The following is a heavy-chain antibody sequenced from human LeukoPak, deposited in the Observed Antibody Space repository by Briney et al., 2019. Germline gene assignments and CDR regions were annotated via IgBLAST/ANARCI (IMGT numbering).Heavy chain of an antibody. CDR2: INPSGGST. CDR1: GYTFTSYY. CDR3: ARDLMENEGDSSGLGNWFDP. V-gene: IGHV1-46*01. D-gene: IGHD3-22*01. J-gene: IGHJ5*02. Sequence: ASVKVSCKASGYTFTSYYMHWVRQAPGQGLEWMGIINPSGGSTSYAQKFQGRVTMTRDMSTSTVYMGLSSLRSEDTAVYYCARDLMENEGDSSGLGNWFDPWGQGTLVTVSS.